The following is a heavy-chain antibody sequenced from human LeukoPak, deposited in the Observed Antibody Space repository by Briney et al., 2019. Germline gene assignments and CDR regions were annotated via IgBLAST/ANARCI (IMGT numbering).Heavy chain of an antibody. CDR3: ARDYSDDSSGYYSYYYYYYMDV. Sequence: GGSLRLSCAASGLSVSTNYMSWVRQAPGKGLEWVSFIYSDGRTDYADSVKGRFTISRDNAKNSLYLQMNSLRAEDTAVYYCARDYSDDSSGYYSYYYYYYMDVWGKGTTVTVSS. V-gene: IGHV3-53*01. J-gene: IGHJ6*03. CDR2: IYSDGRT. CDR1: GLSVSTNY. D-gene: IGHD3-22*01.